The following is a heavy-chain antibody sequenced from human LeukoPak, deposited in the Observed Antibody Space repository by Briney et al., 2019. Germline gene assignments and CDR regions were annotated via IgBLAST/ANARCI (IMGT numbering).Heavy chain of an antibody. J-gene: IGHJ3*02. V-gene: IGHV4-4*02. D-gene: IGHD2-8*02. Sequence: SETLSLTCAVSGGSISSSNWWSWVRQPPERGLEWIGEIYHSGSTNYNPSLKSRVTISVDKSKNQFSLKLSSVTAADTAVYYCARDQYWYLRGAFDIWGQGTMVTVSS. CDR3: ARDQYWYLRGAFDI. CDR2: IYHSGST. CDR1: GGSISSSNW.